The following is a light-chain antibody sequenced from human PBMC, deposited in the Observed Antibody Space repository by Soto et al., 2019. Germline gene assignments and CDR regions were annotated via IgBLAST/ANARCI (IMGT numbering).Light chain of an antibody. V-gene: IGLV2-14*03. CDR1: SSDVGGYNY. Sequence: QSALTQPASVSGSPGQSITISCTGTSSDVGGYNYVSWYQHRPGKAPELIIYGVNNRPSGVSLRFSGSKSGNTASLTISGLQAEDEADYYCTSYTTISTLVVFGGGTKLT. CDR3: TSYTTISTLVV. CDR2: GVN. J-gene: IGLJ2*01.